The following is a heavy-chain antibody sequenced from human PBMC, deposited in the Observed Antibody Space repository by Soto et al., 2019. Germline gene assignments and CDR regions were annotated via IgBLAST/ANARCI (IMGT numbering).Heavy chain of an antibody. CDR2: ISSSGTYT. Sequence: XVSLRLSCAASGFVLSDYYMSWIRQAPGKGLEWVSYISSSGTYTNYADSVKGRFTISRGNAKNSLYLQMSSLRVEDTALYSCARDPFHDSKGLFDYWGQGTLVTVSS. J-gene: IGHJ4*02. CDR3: ARDPFHDSKGLFDY. D-gene: IGHD3-22*01. V-gene: IGHV3-11*06. CDR1: GFVLSDYY.